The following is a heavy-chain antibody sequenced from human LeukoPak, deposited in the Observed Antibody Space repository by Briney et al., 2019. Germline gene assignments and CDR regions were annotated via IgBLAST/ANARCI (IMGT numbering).Heavy chain of an antibody. CDR3: AVSSSSYYYCYMDV. CDR2: IIPIFGTA. CDR1: GGTFSSYA. D-gene: IGHD6-6*01. V-gene: IGHV1-69*05. J-gene: IGHJ6*03. Sequence: SVKVSCKASGGTFSSYAVSWVRQAPGQGLEWMGRIIPIFGTANYAQKFQGRVTITTDESTSTAYMELSSLRSEDTAVYYCAVSSSSYYYCYMDVWGKGTTVTVSS.